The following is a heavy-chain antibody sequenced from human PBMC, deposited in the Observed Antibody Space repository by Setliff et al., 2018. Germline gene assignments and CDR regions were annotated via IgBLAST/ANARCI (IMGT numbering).Heavy chain of an antibody. CDR2: INHSGST. D-gene: IGHD2-21*02. J-gene: IGHJ4*02. Sequence: KTSETLSLTCAVYGESFSGHYWSWIRQPPGKGLEWIGEINHSGSTNYNPSLKSRVTISVDTSKNQFSLKLSSVAAADTAVYYCARGFDVCGGGACYTDGPYYFDYWGLGTLGTVS. CDR3: ARGFDVCGGGACYTDGPYYFDY. CDR1: GESFSGHY. V-gene: IGHV4-34*01.